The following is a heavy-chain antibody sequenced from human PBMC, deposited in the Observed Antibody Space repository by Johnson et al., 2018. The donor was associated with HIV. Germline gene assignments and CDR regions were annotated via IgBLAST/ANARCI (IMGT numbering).Heavy chain of an antibody. V-gene: IGHV3-11*04. CDR3: ASVDPSERAVFDI. CDR2: ISSSGATI. CDR1: GFTFRDYY. Sequence: QVQLVESGGGLVKPGGSLRLSCAASGFTFRDYYMSWIRQAPGKGLEWVSYISSSGATIYYADSAKGRFTISRDNAKNTLYLQMKRLRAEATAVYYCASVDPSERAVFDIWGQGTMVTVSS. J-gene: IGHJ3*02. D-gene: IGHD5-12*01.